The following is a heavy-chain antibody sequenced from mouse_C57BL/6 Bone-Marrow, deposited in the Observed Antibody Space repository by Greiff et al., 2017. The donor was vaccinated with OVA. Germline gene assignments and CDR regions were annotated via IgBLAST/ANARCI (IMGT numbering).Heavy chain of an antibody. CDR2: IYPRSGNT. D-gene: IGHD1-1*01. J-gene: IGHJ4*01. V-gene: IGHV1-81*01. CDR1: GYTFTSYG. CDR3: ARGRSSMDY. Sequence: LVESGAELARPGASVKLSCKASGYTFTSYGISWVKQRTGQGLEWIGEIYPRSGNTYYNEKFKGKATLTADKSSSTAYMELRSLTSEDSAVYFCARGRSSMDYWGQGTSVTVSS.